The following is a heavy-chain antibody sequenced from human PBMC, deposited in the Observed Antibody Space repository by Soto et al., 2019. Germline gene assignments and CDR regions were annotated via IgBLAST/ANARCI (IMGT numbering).Heavy chain of an antibody. Sequence: SETLSLTCTVSGGSISSYYWSWIRQPPGKGLEWIGYIYYSGSTNYNPSLKSRVTISVDTSKNQFSLKLSSVTAADTAVYYCARGGRHYYDSSGYYNWFDPWGQGTLVTVSS. CDR2: IYYSGST. CDR1: GGSISSYY. V-gene: IGHV4-59*01. D-gene: IGHD3-22*01. CDR3: ARGGRHYYDSSGYYNWFDP. J-gene: IGHJ5*02.